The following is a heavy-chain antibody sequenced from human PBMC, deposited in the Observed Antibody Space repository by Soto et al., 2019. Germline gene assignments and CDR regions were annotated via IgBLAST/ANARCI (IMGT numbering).Heavy chain of an antibody. J-gene: IGHJ6*02. CDR3: VRAGHVFDVHYYGMDL. CDR1: EFTFNDYS. V-gene: IGHV3-21*01. CDR2: ISSSGTYI. Sequence: GGSLRLSCEASEFTFNDYSMDWVRQAPEKGLEWVSSISSSGTYIYYADSVKGRFAISRDNANNVMYLQMDTLRAEDTAVYYCVRAGHVFDVHYYGMDLWGQGTTVTVS. D-gene: IGHD3-10*01.